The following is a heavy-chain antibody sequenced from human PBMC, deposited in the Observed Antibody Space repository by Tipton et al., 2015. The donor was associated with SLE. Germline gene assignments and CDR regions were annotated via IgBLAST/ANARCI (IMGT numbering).Heavy chain of an antibody. CDR1: GASISSGSYY. Sequence: TLSLTCTVSGASISSGSYYCSWIRQPAGKGLEWIGRIYTRGSTNYNPSLKGRVTMSVDTSKNQFSLRLSSVTAADTAVYYCARSAGYSSSWAHFDYWGQGTLVTVSS. V-gene: IGHV4-61*02. CDR3: ARSAGYSSSWAHFDY. CDR2: IYTRGST. D-gene: IGHD6-13*01. J-gene: IGHJ4*02.